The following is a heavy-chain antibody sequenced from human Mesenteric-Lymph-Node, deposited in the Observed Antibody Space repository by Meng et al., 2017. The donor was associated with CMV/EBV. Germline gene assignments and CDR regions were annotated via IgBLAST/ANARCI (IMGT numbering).Heavy chain of an antibody. CDR3: ARSMPAVGYCSGGSCYSGLDY. Sequence: GESLKISCAASRFIFSSYTLNWVRQAPGKGLEWVAMISNDETTEYYTDSVKGRFTIFRDYSESTVYLQMNSLRVEDTAVYYCARSMPAVGYCSGGSCYSGLDYWGQGTLVTVSS. V-gene: IGHV3-30*04. CDR2: ISNDETTE. CDR1: RFIFSSYT. J-gene: IGHJ4*02. D-gene: IGHD2-15*01.